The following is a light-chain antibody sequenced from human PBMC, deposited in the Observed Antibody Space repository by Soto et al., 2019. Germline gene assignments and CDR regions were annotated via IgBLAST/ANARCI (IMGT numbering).Light chain of an antibody. CDR1: QSISSN. CDR3: QQYNILPYT. CDR2: DAS. Sequence: ETVTTQSPATLPVSPGERVTLSCRASQSISSNLAWYQQKPCQAPRLRIYDASTRATGIPARFSGSGSGTEFTLTSSSLQSEDFVVYYCQQYNILPYTFGQGTRLEIK. J-gene: IGKJ2*01. V-gene: IGKV3-15*01.